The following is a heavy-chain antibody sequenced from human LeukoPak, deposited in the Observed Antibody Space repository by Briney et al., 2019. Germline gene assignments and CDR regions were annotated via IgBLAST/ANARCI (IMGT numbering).Heavy chain of an antibody. J-gene: IGHJ5*02. CDR1: GFTFSDYY. CDR3: ARDARYGATWFDP. CDR2: ISSSGSTI. Sequence: KTGGSLRLSCAASGFTFSDYYMSWIRQAPGKGLEWVSYISSSGSTIYYADSVKGRFTISRDNAKNSLYLQMNSLRAEDTAVYYCARDARYGATWFDPWGQGTLVTVSS. D-gene: IGHD3-10*01. V-gene: IGHV3-11*01.